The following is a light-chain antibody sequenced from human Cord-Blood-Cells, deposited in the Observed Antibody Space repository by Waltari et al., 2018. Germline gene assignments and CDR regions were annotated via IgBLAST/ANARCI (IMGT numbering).Light chain of an antibody. CDR2: DAS. CDR1: QSVSSY. CDR3: QQRSNWLYT. Sequence: EIVLTPSPATMPLSPGERATLSCRASQSVSSYLAWYQQKPGQAPRLLIYDASNRATGIPARFSGSGSGTDFTLTISSLEPEDFAVYYCQQRSNWLYTFGQGTKLEIK. J-gene: IGKJ2*01. V-gene: IGKV3-11*01.